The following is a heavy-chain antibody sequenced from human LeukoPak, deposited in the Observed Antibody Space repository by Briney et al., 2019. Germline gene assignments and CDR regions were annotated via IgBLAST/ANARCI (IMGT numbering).Heavy chain of an antibody. CDR3: ARLGGYYYDSSGYYSG. CDR2: ISSSGSTI. D-gene: IGHD3-22*01. CDR1: GFTFSSYE. J-gene: IGHJ4*02. V-gene: IGHV3-48*03. Sequence: PGGSLRLSCAASGFTFSSYETNWVRQAPGKGLEWVSYISSSGSTIYYADSVKGRFTISRDNAKNSLYLQMNSLRAEDTAVYYCARLGGYYYDSSGYYSGWGQGTLVTVSS.